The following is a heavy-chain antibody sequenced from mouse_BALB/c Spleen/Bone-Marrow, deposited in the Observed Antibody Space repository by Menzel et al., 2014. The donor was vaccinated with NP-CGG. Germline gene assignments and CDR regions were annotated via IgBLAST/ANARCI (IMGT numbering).Heavy chain of an antibody. CDR1: GYTFTSYW. CDR3: TTGGNGWFAY. V-gene: IGHV1-7*01. CDR2: INPTSGYT. D-gene: IGHD2-1*01. J-gene: IGHJ3*01. Sequence: QVQLQQSGPELAKPGASVKMSCRASGYTFTSYWMNWVKQRPVQGLEWIGYINPTSGYTEYNQKFKDKATLTTDKSSSTAYMQLSSLTSEDSAVYYCTTGGNGWFAYWGQGTLVTVSA.